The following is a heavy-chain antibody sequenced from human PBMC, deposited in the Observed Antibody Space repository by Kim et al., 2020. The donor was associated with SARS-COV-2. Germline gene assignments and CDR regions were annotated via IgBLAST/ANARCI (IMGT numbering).Heavy chain of an antibody. CDR2: INTDTGNP. V-gene: IGHV7-4-1*02. CDR1: GYTFTNNA. D-gene: IGHD3-16*02. CDR3: ARVIWGTVRYTDY. Sequence: ASVKVSCKASGYTFTNNAISWVRQAPGQGLEWMGWINTDTGNPRYAQSFTRRFVFSVDTSVTTAYLQISSLEAEDTALYYCARVIWGTVRYTDYWGQGTL. J-gene: IGHJ4*02.